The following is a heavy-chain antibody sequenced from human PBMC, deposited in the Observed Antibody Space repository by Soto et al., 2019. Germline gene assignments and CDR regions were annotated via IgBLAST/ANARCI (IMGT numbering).Heavy chain of an antibody. D-gene: IGHD3-10*01. CDR1: GGTFSSYT. J-gene: IGHJ6*02. Sequence: QVQLVQSGAEVKKPGSSVKVSCKASGGTFSSYTISWVRQAPGQGLEWMGRIIPILGIANYAQKFQGRVTIPSYKSPSTAYMELSSLRSGDTAVYYWARVRGGMDVGGQGTTVTVSS. V-gene: IGHV1-69*02. CDR3: ARVRGGMDV. CDR2: IIPILGIA.